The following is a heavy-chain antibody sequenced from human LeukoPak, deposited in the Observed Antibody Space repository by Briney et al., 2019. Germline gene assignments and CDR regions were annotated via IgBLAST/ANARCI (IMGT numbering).Heavy chain of an antibody. Sequence: PGGSLRLSCAASGFIFSAYGIHWVRQAPDKRLEWVSFIRYDGSKKYYADSVKGRFTISRDNSKNTLYLQMNSLRAEDTAVYYCARRSRGIGGGFDYWGQGTLVTVSS. J-gene: IGHJ4*02. CDR3: ARRSRGIGGGFDY. CDR2: IRYDGSKK. CDR1: GFIFSAYG. D-gene: IGHD3-3*01. V-gene: IGHV3-30*02.